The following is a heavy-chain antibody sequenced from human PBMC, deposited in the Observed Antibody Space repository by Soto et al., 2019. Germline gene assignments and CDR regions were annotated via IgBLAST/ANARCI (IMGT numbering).Heavy chain of an antibody. Sequence: QVQLQESGPGLVKPSQTLSLTCTVSGGSISSGDYYWSWIRQPPGKGLEWIGYIYYSGSTYYNPSLKSRVTXXVXTXXNQFSRKLSSVTAADTAVYYCARGHYGDYVLAFDIWGQGTMVTVSS. CDR2: IYYSGST. J-gene: IGHJ3*02. D-gene: IGHD4-17*01. CDR1: GGSISSGDYY. V-gene: IGHV4-30-4*01. CDR3: ARGHYGDYVLAFDI.